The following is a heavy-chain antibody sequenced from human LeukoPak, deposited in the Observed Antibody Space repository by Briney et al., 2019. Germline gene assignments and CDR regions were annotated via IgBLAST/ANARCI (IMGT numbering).Heavy chain of an antibody. CDR2: IYYSGST. D-gene: IGHD3-22*01. Sequence: KPSETLSLTCTVSGGSISSSSYYWGWIRQPPGKGLEGIGSIYYSGSTYYNPSLKSRVTISVDTSKNQFSLKLSSVTAADTAVYYCARIPKTYYYDSSGQNRAYWYFDLWGRGTLVTVSS. J-gene: IGHJ2*01. V-gene: IGHV4-39*01. CDR1: GGSISSSSYY. CDR3: ARIPKTYYYDSSGQNRAYWYFDL.